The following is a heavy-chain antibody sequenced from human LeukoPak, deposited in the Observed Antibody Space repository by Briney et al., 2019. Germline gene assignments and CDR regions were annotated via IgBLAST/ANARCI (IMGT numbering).Heavy chain of an antibody. D-gene: IGHD3-10*01. Sequence: PSETLSLTCTVSGGSISSSSYYWGWIRQPPGKGLGWIGSIYYSGSTYYNPSLKSRVTISVDTSKNQFSLKLSSVTAADTAVYYCARSRPPQKSITMVRGVINNWFDPWGQGTLVTVSS. V-gene: IGHV4-39*01. CDR2: IYYSGST. CDR1: GGSISSSSYY. CDR3: ARSRPPQKSITMVRGVINNWFDP. J-gene: IGHJ5*02.